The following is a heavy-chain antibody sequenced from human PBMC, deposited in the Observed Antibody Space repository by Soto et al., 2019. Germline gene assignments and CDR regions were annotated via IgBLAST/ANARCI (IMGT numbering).Heavy chain of an antibody. J-gene: IGHJ6*02. D-gene: IGHD3-22*01. Sequence: ASVKVSCKASGYTFTSYAMHWVRQAPGQRLEWMGWINAGNGNTKYSQKFQGRVTITRDTSASTVYMELSSLRSEDTAVYYCARDDDSSGYYYYYYYGMDVWGQGTTVTVSS. V-gene: IGHV1-3*01. CDR2: INAGNGNT. CDR3: ARDDDSSGYYYYYYYGMDV. CDR1: GYTFTSYA.